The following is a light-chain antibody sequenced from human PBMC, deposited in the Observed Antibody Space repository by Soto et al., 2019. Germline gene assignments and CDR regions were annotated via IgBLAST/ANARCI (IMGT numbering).Light chain of an antibody. Sequence: AIQMTQSPSSLSASVGDRVTITCRASQGIRYDVGWYQQRPGEAPRLLIYGTSNLQSGVPSRFSGSGSGTDFTLTISSLQPEDFATYYCLQDYDYPRTFGQGTKVEIK. CDR2: GTS. CDR3: LQDYDYPRT. CDR1: QGIRYD. V-gene: IGKV1-6*01. J-gene: IGKJ1*01.